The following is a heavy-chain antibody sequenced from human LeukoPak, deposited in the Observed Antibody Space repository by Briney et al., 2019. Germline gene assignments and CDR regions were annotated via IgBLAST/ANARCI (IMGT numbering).Heavy chain of an antibody. CDR1: GGSLSGYY. D-gene: IGHD1-26*01. Sequence: SETLSLTCTVSGGSLSGYYWSWIRQPPGKGLERIGHIHYTGSTKYNPSLKSRVTISADTSKNQFSLKLRSVTAADTAVYYCARDLGGVGATHFDYWGQGTLVTVSS. CDR3: ARDLGGVGATHFDY. V-gene: IGHV4-59*01. CDR2: IHYTGST. J-gene: IGHJ4*02.